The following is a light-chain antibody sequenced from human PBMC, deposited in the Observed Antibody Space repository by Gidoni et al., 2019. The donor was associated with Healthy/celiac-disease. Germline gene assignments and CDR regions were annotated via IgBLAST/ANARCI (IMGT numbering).Light chain of an antibody. CDR3: QQSYSTPLT. J-gene: IGKJ4*01. CDR1: QSISSY. Sequence: DIQMTQSPSPLSASVADRVTITCRASQSISSYLYWYQQKPGKAPKLLIYAASSLQSGVPPRFSGSGSGTEFTLTISSLQPEDFATYYCQQSYSTPLTFGGGTKVEIK. V-gene: IGKV1-39*01. CDR2: AAS.